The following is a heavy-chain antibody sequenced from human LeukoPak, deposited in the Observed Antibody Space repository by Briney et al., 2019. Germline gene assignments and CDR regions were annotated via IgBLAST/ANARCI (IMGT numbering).Heavy chain of an antibody. J-gene: IGHJ6*02. CDR3: ARYYGSQSYSHYYGMDV. V-gene: IGHV4-59*08. D-gene: IGHD3-10*01. CDR2: PYYSGST. Sequence: SETLSLTCTVSGGSISSYYWSWIRQPPGKGLEWIGYPYYSGSTNYNLSLKSRVTISVDTSKNQFSLKLSSVTAADTAVYYCARYYGSQSYSHYYGMDVWGQGATVTVSS. CDR1: GGSISSYY.